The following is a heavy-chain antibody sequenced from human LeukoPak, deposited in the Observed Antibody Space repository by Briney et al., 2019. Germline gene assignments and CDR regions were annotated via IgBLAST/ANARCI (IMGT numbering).Heavy chain of an antibody. D-gene: IGHD2-8*01. J-gene: IGHJ3*02. CDR2: ISGSGGST. CDR1: GFTFSSYV. CDR3: ARAPYLDAFDI. Sequence: GGSLRLSCAASGFTFSSYVMSWVRQAPGIGLQWVSGISGSGGSTYYADSVKGRFTISRDNSKNTLYLQMNSLRAEDTAVYYCARAPYLDAFDIWGQGTMVTVSS. V-gene: IGHV3-23*01.